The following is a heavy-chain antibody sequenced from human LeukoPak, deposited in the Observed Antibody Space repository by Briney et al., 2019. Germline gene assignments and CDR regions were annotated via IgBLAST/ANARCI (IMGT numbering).Heavy chain of an antibody. CDR1: GFTFSSYS. D-gene: IGHD6-6*01. Sequence: PGGSLRLSCAASGFTFSSYSMNWVRQAPGKGLEWVSSISRSSSYIYYADSLKGRFTITRDNAKISLFLQMNSLRAEDTAVYCCARAAQSRSTKDYYYMDVWGKGTTVTVSS. J-gene: IGHJ6*03. CDR2: ISRSSSYI. CDR3: ARAAQSRSTKDYYYMDV. V-gene: IGHV3-21*01.